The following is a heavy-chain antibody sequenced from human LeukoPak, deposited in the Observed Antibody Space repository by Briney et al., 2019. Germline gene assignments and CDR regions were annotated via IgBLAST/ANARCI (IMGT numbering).Heavy chain of an antibody. V-gene: IGHV3-23*01. CDR3: ARERQLVRFVVTDRDYYGMDV. Sequence: GGSLRLSCAASGFTFSNYAMSWVRQAPGKGLEWVSAITGSGGNTYYADSVKGRFTISRDNSKNTVYLQMNSLRAEDTAVYYCARERQLVRFVVTDRDYYGMDVWGQGTTVTVSS. J-gene: IGHJ6*02. CDR1: GFTFSNYA. CDR2: ITGSGGNT. D-gene: IGHD6-13*01.